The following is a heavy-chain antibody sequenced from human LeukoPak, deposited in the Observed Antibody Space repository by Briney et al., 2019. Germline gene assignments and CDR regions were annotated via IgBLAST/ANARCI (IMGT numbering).Heavy chain of an antibody. J-gene: IGHJ3*02. CDR2: ISSNGGST. Sequence: GGSLRLSCAASGLTFSSYEMNWVRQAPGKGLEYVSAISSNGGSTYYAGSVKGRFTISRDNSKNTLYLQMSSLRAEDTAVFYCVRTSSGYSPIWGQGTMVTVSS. CDR3: VRTSSGYSPI. CDR1: GLTFSSYE. D-gene: IGHD3-22*01. V-gene: IGHV3-64D*06.